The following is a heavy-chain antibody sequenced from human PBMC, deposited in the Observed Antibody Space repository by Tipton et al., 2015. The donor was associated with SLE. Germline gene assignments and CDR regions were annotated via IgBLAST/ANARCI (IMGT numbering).Heavy chain of an antibody. CDR3: ASAHPSYWYFDL. CDR2: IYYSGST. Sequence: TLSLTCTVSGGSISSYYWNWIRQPPGKGLEWIGYIYYSGSTNYNPSLKSRVTISVDTSKNQFSLKLSSVTAADTAVYYCASAHPSYWYFDLWGRGTLVTVSS. CDR1: GGSISSYY. J-gene: IGHJ2*01. V-gene: IGHV4-59*01.